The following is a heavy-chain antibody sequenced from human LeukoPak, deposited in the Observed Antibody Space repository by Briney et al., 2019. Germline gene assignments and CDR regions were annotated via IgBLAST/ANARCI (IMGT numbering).Heavy chain of an antibody. D-gene: IGHD6-13*01. J-gene: IGHJ4*02. CDR1: GGSFSGYY. V-gene: IGHV4-34*01. CDR2: INHSGST. CDR3: ARGQARGGIAAAVEDY. Sequence: SETLSLTCAVYGGSFSGYYWSWIRQPPGKGLEWIEEINHSGSTNYNPSLKSRVTISVDTSKNQFSLKLSSVTAADTAVYYCARGQARGGIAAAVEDYWGQGTLVTVSS.